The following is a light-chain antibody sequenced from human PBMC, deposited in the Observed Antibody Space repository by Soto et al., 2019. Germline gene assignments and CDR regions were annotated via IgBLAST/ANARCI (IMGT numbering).Light chain of an antibody. Sequence: DIQMTQSPSTLSGSVGDRVTTTCRASQTISSWLAWYQQKPGKAPKLLIYKASTLKSGVPSRFSGSGSGTEFTLTISSLQTDDFETYYCQHYNSYSEAFGQGTKV. J-gene: IGKJ1*01. V-gene: IGKV1-5*03. CDR3: QHYNSYSEA. CDR2: KAS. CDR1: QTISSW.